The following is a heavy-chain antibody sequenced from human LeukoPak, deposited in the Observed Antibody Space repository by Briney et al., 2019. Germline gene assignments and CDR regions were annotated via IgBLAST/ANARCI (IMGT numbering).Heavy chain of an antibody. Sequence: GGSLRLSCAASGFTFSSYAMHWVRQAPGKGLEYVSAISSNGGSTYYANSVKGRFTISRDNSKNTLYLQMGSLRAEDMAVYYCARDSVAGPYYYYYYYMDVWGKGTTVTVSS. CDR2: ISSNGGST. CDR1: GFTFSSYA. CDR3: ARDSVAGPYYYYYYYMDV. J-gene: IGHJ6*03. V-gene: IGHV3-64*01. D-gene: IGHD6-19*01.